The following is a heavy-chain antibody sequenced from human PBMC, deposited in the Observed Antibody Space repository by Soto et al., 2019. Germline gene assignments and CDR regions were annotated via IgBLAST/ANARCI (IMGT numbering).Heavy chain of an antibody. Sequence: ASVKVSCKASGYTFTSYYMHWVRQAPGQGLEWMGVINPSGGSTSYAQKFQGRVTMTRDTSTSTVYMELSSLRSEDTAVYYCARNPLHESSGYYYLGTYFDYWGQGTLVTVSS. CDR1: GYTFTSYY. CDR3: ARNPLHESSGYYYLGTYFDY. CDR2: INPSGGST. V-gene: IGHV1-46*01. D-gene: IGHD3-22*01. J-gene: IGHJ4*02.